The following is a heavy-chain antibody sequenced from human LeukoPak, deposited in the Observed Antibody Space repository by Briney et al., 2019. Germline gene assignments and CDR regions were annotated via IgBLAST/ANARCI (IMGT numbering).Heavy chain of an antibody. D-gene: IGHD4-17*01. CDR2: FNSDGRSA. CDR1: GFTFSTYW. J-gene: IGHJ4*02. V-gene: IGHV3-74*01. CDR3: TRGRYYLDS. Sequence: GGSLRLSCAASGFTFSTYWMHWVCHAPGKGLVWVSRFNSDGRSAYYADSVKGRFTISRDNAKNTLYLQMNSLRAEDTAVYYCTRGRYYLDSWGQGTLVTVSS.